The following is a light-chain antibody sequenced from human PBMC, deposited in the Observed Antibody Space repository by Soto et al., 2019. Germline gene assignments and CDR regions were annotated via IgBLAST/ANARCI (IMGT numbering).Light chain of an antibody. J-gene: IGLJ1*01. CDR1: SGDVGGYYY. CDR3: SSYKAGGTI. CDR2: EVS. Sequence: QSALTQPASVSGSPGQSITISCTGTSGDVGGYYYVSWYQQLPGKAPKLMISEVSNRPSGVSNRFSGSKSGNTASLTISGLQAEEEADYYCSSYKAGGTIFGNGTKVTV. V-gene: IGLV2-14*01.